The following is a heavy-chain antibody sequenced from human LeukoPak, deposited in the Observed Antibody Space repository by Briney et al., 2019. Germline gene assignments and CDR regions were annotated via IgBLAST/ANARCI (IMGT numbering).Heavy chain of an antibody. J-gene: IGHJ6*03. Sequence: PGGSLRLXCAASGFTFSSYWMHWDRQAPGKGLVWVSRINSDGSSTSYADSVKGRFTISRDNAKNTLYLQMNSLRAEDTAVYYCASLIAVADYYYYYMDVWGKGTTVTVSS. V-gene: IGHV3-74*01. CDR1: GFTFSSYW. CDR3: ASLIAVADYYYYYMDV. D-gene: IGHD6-19*01. CDR2: INSDGSST.